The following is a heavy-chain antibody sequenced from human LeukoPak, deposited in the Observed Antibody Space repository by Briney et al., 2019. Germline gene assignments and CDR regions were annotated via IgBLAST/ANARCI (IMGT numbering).Heavy chain of an antibody. J-gene: IGHJ4*02. CDR2: ISASGGTT. CDR1: GFSFGNYA. V-gene: IGHV3-23*01. Sequence: GGSLRLSCATSGFSFGNYAMNWVRQAPGKGLEWVSGISASGGTTYYADSVRGRFTISRDNSKNTVSLQMNSLRVADTAVYYCAKGEGFGESPLDSWGQGTLVTVSS. CDR3: AKGEGFGESPLDS. D-gene: IGHD3-10*01.